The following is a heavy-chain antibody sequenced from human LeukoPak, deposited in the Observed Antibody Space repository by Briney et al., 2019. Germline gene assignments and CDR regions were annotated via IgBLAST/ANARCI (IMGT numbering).Heavy chain of an antibody. D-gene: IGHD3-22*01. CDR2: ISYDGSYR. J-gene: IGHJ4*02. V-gene: IGHV3-30*18. Sequence: PGRSLRLSCAASGFTFSSYAIHWVRQAAGKGLEWVAVISYDGSYRNYADSVKGRFTISRDNSKNTLYLQMNSLRAEDAAVYYCAKDVYYYDSSGYFDYWGQGTLVTVSS. CDR3: AKDVYYYDSSGYFDY. CDR1: GFTFSSYA.